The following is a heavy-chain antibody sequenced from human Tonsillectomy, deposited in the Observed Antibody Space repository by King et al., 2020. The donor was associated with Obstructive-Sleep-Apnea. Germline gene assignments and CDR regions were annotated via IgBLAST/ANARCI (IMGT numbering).Heavy chain of an antibody. V-gene: IGHV3-23*04. CDR1: GFTFSSDA. CDR2: INGSGGST. J-gene: IGHJ4*02. D-gene: IGHD3-10*01. Sequence: VQLVESGGGVVQPGGSLRLSCAASGFTFSSDAMTWVRQAPGKGLECGYTINGSGGSTYYEDAEKGRFTISRDNSKNTLYLQMDSLRAEDTAMYYCAKSTSGTYRSFDYWGQGTLVTVSS. CDR3: AKSTSGTYRSFDY.